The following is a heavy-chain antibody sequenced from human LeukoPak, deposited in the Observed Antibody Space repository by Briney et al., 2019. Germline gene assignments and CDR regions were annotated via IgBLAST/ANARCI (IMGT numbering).Heavy chain of an antibody. J-gene: IGHJ4*02. Sequence: PQTLSLTCAVSGVSISSGDYSWSWLRQPPGEGLEWIGYIYHSGTTYYNPSLKSRGTISLDRSKNQFSLKLTSVTAADTAVYYCAGDFGSGSYRFDYWGQGTLVTVSS. V-gene: IGHV4-30-2*01. CDR1: GVSISSGDYS. CDR2: IYHSGTT. D-gene: IGHD3-10*01. CDR3: AGDFGSGSYRFDY.